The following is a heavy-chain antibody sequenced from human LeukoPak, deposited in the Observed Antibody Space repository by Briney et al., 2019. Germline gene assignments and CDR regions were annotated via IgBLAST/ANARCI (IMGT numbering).Heavy chain of an antibody. V-gene: IGHV3-53*01. J-gene: IGHJ4*02. CDR2: LYSDGNT. Sequence: GGSLRLSCAASGFTVITNDMTWVRQAPGKGLEWVSVLYSDGNTKYADSVQGRSTISRDNSKNTLYLEMNSLSPDDTAVYYCARGVEPLAHNTLAYWGQGTLVTVSS. CDR3: ARGVEPLAHNTLAY. CDR1: GFTVITND. D-gene: IGHD1-14*01.